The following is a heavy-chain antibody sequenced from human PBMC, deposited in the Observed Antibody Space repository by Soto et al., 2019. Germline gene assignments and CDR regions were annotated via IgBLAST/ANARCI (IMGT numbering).Heavy chain of an antibody. CDR2: IYYSGST. CDR1: GGSISSYY. V-gene: IGHV4-59*01. CDR3: ARRVYGDYEYWYFDL. D-gene: IGHD4-17*01. Sequence: NPSETLSLTCTVSGGSISSYYWSWIRQPPGKGLEWIGYIYYSGSTNYNPSLKSRVTISVDTSKNQFSLKLSSVTAADTAVYYCARRVYGDYEYWYFDLWGRGTLVTVSS. J-gene: IGHJ2*01.